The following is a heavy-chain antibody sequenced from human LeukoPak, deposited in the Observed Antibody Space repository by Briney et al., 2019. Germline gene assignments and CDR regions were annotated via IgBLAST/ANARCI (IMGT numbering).Heavy chain of an antibody. D-gene: IGHD3-3*01. V-gene: IGHV1-69*05. J-gene: IGHJ4*02. CDR3: ARALYFWCGYKTLAHFDY. CDR1: GGTFSSYA. Sequence: SVKVSCKASGGTFSSYAISWVRQAPGQGLEWMGGIIPIFGTANYAQKFQGRVTITTDESTSTAYMELRSLRSEDTAVYYCARALYFWCGYKTLAHFDYWGQGTLVTVSS. CDR2: IIPIFGTA.